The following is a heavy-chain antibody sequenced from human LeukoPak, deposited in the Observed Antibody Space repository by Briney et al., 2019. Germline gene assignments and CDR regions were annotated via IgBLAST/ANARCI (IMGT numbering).Heavy chain of an antibody. CDR1: GYTFTGYY. D-gene: IGHD1-20*01. CDR2: INPNSGGT. J-gene: IGHJ5*02. V-gene: IGHV1-2*02. Sequence: GASVKVSCKASGYTFTGYYMHWVRQAPGQGLEWMGWINPNSGGTNYAQKFQGRVTMTRDTSISTAYMELSRLRSDDTAVYYRARDRLTGTANWFDPWGQGTLVTVSS. CDR3: ARDRLTGTANWFDP.